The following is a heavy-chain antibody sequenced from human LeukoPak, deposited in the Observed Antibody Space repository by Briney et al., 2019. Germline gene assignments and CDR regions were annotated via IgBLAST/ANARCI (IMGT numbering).Heavy chain of an antibody. V-gene: IGHV4-61*01. CDR3: ASQGLGNYYYYGMDV. D-gene: IGHD3-16*01. J-gene: IGHJ6*02. Sequence: SETLSPTCTVSGGSVSSGSYYWSWIRQPPGKGLEWIGYIYYSGSTNYNPSLKSRVTISVDTSKNQFSLKMSSVTAADTAVYYCASQGLGNYYYYGMDVWGQGTTVTVSS. CDR1: GGSVSSGSYY. CDR2: IYYSGST.